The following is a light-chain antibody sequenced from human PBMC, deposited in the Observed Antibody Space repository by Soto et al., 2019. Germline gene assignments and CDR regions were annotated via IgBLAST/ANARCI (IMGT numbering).Light chain of an antibody. CDR3: QQYGSSRPWA. CDR2: GAS. J-gene: IGKJ1*01. V-gene: IGKV3-20*01. CDR1: QSVSSYY. Sequence: EIVLTQSPGTLSLSPGERATLSCRASQSVSSYYLAWYQQKPGQAPRLLIHGASNRATGVPDRFSGSGSGPDVTITISSLEPEDFAVYYCQQYGSSRPWAFGQGTKVEI.